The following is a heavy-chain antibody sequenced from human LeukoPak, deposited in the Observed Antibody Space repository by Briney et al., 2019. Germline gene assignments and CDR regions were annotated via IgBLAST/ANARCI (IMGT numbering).Heavy chain of an antibody. D-gene: IGHD3-22*01. CDR1: GFTFSSYG. CDR2: ISYDGSNK. Sequence: GGSLRLSCAASGFTFSSYGMHWVRQAPGKGLEWVAVISYDGSNKYYADSVKGRFTISRDNSKNTLYLQMNSLRAEDTAVYYCAKGRTMIVVVPMDYWGQGTPVTVSS. CDR3: AKGRTMIVVVPMDY. J-gene: IGHJ4*02. V-gene: IGHV3-30*18.